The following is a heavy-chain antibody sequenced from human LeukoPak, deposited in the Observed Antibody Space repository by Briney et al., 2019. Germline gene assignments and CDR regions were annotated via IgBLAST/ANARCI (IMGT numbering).Heavy chain of an antibody. CDR1: GFTFSSYA. CDR3: AKQTFSSGYSTHDY. V-gene: IGHV3-23*01. D-gene: IGHD3-22*01. J-gene: IGHJ4*02. CDR2: ISGSGGST. Sequence: GGSLTLSCAASGFTFSSYAMSWVRQAPGEGLEWVSAISGSGGSTYYADSVKGRFTISRDKTKNTLYLQMHSAGAEDTAVYYCAKQTFSSGYSTHDYWGQGTLVTVSS.